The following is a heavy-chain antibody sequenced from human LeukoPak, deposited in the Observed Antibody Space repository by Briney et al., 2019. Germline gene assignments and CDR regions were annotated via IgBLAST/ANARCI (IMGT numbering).Heavy chain of an antibody. V-gene: IGHV4-34*01. CDR1: GGSFSGYY. Sequence: SETLSLTCAVYGGSFSGYYWSWIRQPPGKGLEWIGEINHSGSTNYNPSLKSRVTISVDTSKNQFSLKLSSVTAVDTAVYYCARTRPMISSSYRLLYHRGAFDIWGQETMVTVSS. J-gene: IGHJ3*02. CDR3: ARTRPMISSSYRLLYHRGAFDI. CDR2: INHSGST. D-gene: IGHD6-13*01.